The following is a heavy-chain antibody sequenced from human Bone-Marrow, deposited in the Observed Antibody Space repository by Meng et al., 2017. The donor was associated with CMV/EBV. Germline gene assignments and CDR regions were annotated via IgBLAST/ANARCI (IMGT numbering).Heavy chain of an antibody. Sequence: ASVKVSCKASGYTFSGNYVHWLRQAPAQGLEWMGWINPNSGGTNYAQKFQGRVTMTWDTSISTAYMELSSLRSDDTAVYYWSRDFCSGDRCYYWFGPWGQGTLVNVSS. CDR2: INPNSGGT. CDR3: SRDFCSGDRCYYWFGP. CDR1: GYTFSGNY. J-gene: IGHJ5*02. D-gene: IGHD2-15*01. V-gene: IGHV1-2*02.